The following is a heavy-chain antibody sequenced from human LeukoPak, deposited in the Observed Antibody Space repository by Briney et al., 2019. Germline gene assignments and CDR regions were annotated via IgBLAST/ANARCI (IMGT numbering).Heavy chain of an antibody. J-gene: IGHJ5*02. CDR1: GFTFSYYG. Sequence: TGGSLRLSCAASGFTFSYYGMHWVRQAPGKGLEWVAVIWYDGSNKYYADSVKGRFTISRDNSKNTLYLQMNSLRAEDTAVYYCAKDSGSYHNWFDPWGQGTLVTVSS. D-gene: IGHD1-26*01. V-gene: IGHV3-33*06. CDR3: AKDSGSYHNWFDP. CDR2: IWYDGSNK.